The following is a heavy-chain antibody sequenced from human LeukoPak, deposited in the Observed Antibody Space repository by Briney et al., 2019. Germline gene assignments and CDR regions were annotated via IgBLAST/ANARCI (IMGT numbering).Heavy chain of an antibody. CDR1: GFTFSSYS. V-gene: IGHV3-21*01. D-gene: IGHD6-19*01. J-gene: IGHJ4*02. Sequence: GGSLRLSCAASGFTFSSYSMNWVRQAPGKGLEWVSSISSSSSCIYYADSVKGRFTISRDNAKNTLYLQMNSLRAEDSAVYYCAREYISGWYDYWGQGTLVTVSS. CDR3: AREYISGWYDY. CDR2: ISSSSSCI.